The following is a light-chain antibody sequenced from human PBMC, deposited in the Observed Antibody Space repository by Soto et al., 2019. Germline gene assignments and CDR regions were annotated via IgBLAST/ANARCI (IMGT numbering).Light chain of an antibody. J-gene: IGKJ4*01. CDR1: QSIDTY. CDR3: QQRQSWPLT. V-gene: IGKV3-11*01. Sequence: EIVLTQSPVTLSLSPGERATISCRASQSIDTYLAWYQQKPGQAPRLLIYDSSNRATGIPARFSGSGSGTDFTLTISSLDPEDFAVYYCQQRQSWPLTFGGGTKVEI. CDR2: DSS.